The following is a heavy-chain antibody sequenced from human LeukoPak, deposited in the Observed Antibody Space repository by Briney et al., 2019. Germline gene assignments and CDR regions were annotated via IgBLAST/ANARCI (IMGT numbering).Heavy chain of an antibody. V-gene: IGHV3-21*01. J-gene: IGHJ4*02. D-gene: IGHD5-18*01. CDR1: GFTFSSYN. CDR2: ISSSSSYI. CDR3: ARDPPSYAY. Sequence: GGSLRLSCAASGFTFSSYNMNWVRQAPGKGLEWVSSISSSSSYIYYADSVKGRFTISRDNAKNSLHLQMNSLRAEDTAVYFCARDPPSYAYWGQGTLVTVSS.